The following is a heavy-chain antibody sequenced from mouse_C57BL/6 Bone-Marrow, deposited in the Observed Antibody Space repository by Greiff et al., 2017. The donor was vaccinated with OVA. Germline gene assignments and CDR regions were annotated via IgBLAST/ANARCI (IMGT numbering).Heavy chain of an antibody. CDR3: TTGWLGAY. CDR1: GFNIKDDY. CDR2: IDPENGDT. J-gene: IGHJ3*01. D-gene: IGHD2-3*01. Sequence: DVQLQESGAELVRPGASVKLSCTASGFNIKDDYMHWVKQRPEQGLEWIGWIDPENGDTEYASKFQGKATITADTSSNTAYLQLSSLTSEDTAVYYCTTGWLGAYWGQGTLVTVSA. V-gene: IGHV14-4*01.